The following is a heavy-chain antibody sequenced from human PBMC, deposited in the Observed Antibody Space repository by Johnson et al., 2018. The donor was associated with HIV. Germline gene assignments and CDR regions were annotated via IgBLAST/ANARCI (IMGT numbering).Heavy chain of an antibody. V-gene: IGHV3-15*01. Sequence: VQLVESGGGLVKPGGSLRLSCAASGFTFSNAWMSWVRQAPGKGLEWVGRIKSKTDGGTTDYAAPVKGRFTISRDDSKNTLYLQMNSLKTEDTAVYYCTTDDITGTDDAFDIWGQGTIVTVSS. D-gene: IGHD1/OR15-1a*01. J-gene: IGHJ3*02. CDR1: GFTFSNAW. CDR2: IKSKTDGGTT. CDR3: TTDDITGTDDAFDI.